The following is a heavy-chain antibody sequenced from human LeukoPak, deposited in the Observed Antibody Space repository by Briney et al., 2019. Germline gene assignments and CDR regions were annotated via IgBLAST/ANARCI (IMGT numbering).Heavy chain of an antibody. CDR3: AAQPCINGICYLDY. V-gene: IGHV3-30*04. D-gene: IGHD2-8*01. Sequence: GGSLRLSCAASGFTFSDHAMHWVRQAPGKGLEWVTVISYHARDQFYADSVKGRFTVSRDNSRNTLYLQMNSLRTEDSAVYYCAAQPCINGICYLDYWGQGTLVTVSS. CDR2: ISYHARDQ. CDR1: GFTFSDHA. J-gene: IGHJ4*02.